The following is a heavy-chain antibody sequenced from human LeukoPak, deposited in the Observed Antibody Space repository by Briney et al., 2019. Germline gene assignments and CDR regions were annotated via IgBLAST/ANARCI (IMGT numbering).Heavy chain of an antibody. V-gene: IGHV6-1*01. Sequence: SQTLSLTCAISVDSFSSNSAAWNWIRQSPSRGLEWLGRTYYRSKWYNDYAVSVKSRITINPDTSKNQFSLQLNSVTPEDTAVYYCARGDSVGLYSSGWYGGESFDYWGQGTLVTVSS. J-gene: IGHJ4*02. CDR2: TYYRSKWYN. D-gene: IGHD6-19*01. CDR3: ARGDSVGLYSSGWYGGESFDY. CDR1: VDSFSSNSAA.